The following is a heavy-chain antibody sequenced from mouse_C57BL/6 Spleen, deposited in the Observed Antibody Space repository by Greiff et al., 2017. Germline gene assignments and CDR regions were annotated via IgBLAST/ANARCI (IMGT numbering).Heavy chain of an antibody. V-gene: IGHV3-1*01. D-gene: IGHD2-1*01. CDR3: ARDGNYAWFAY. CDR1: GYSITSGYD. CDR2: ISYSGST. Sequence: EVQLKESGPGMVKPSQSLSLTCTVTGYSITSGYDWHWIRHFPGNKLEWMGYISYSGSTNYNPSLKSRISITHDTSKNHFFLKLNSVTTEDTATYYCARDGNYAWFAYWGQGTLVTVSA. J-gene: IGHJ3*01.